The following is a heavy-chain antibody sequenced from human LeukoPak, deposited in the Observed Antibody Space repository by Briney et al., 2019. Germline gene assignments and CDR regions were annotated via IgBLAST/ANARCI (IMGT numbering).Heavy chain of an antibody. D-gene: IGHD4-17*01. CDR1: GFTFSSYA. J-gene: IGHJ4*02. V-gene: IGHV3-30*01. CDR3: ARDSKSVRLSFDY. CDR2: ISYDGSNK. Sequence: PGGSLRLSCAASGFTFSSYAMHWVRQAPGKGLEWVAVISYDGSNKYYADSVKGQFTISRDNSKNTLYLQMNSLRAEDTAVYYCARDSKSVRLSFDYWGQGTLVTVSS.